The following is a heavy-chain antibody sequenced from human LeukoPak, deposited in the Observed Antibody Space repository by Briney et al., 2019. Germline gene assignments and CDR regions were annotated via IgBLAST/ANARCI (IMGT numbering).Heavy chain of an antibody. CDR3: LRGDRRDY. V-gene: IGHV3-21*06. CDR2: IDSSSGYM. Sequence: PGGSLRLSCAASGFTFNTYSMNWARQAPGKGLEWVSSIDSSSGYMFYADSVKGRFIISRDNAKNSLYLQMNSLRAEDTAVYYCLRGDRRDYWGQETLVTVSP. J-gene: IGHJ4*02. CDR1: GFTFNTYS.